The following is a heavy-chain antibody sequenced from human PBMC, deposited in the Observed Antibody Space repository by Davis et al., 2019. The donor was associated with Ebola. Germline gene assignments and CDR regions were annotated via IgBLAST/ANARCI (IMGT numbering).Heavy chain of an antibody. CDR2: PCTSADT. Sequence: GGSLRLSCAASGFIFRTYVMSWVRQAPATGPESVLTPCTSADTYYADSVKGRFTISRDNSRNTLYLQMNGLRVEDTAIYYCAKDTSNIRFDIWGQGTMVTVSS. V-gene: IGHV3-23*01. J-gene: IGHJ3*02. CDR1: GFIFRTYV. CDR3: AKDTSNIRFDI. D-gene: IGHD1-26*01.